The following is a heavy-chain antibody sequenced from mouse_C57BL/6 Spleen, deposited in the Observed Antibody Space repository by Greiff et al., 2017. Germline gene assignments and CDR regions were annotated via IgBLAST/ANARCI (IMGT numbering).Heavy chain of an antibody. D-gene: IGHD4-1*01. CDR1: GFTFSSYA. J-gene: IGHJ3*01. V-gene: IGHV5-9-1*02. CDR3: TREGTGAWFAY. Sequence: EVMLVESGEGFVKPGGSLKLSCAASGFTFSSYAMSWVRQTPETRLEWVAYISSGGDYIYYADTVKGRFTISRDNARNTLYLQMSSLKSEDTAMYYCTREGTGAWFAYWGQGTLVTVSA. CDR2: ISSGGDYI.